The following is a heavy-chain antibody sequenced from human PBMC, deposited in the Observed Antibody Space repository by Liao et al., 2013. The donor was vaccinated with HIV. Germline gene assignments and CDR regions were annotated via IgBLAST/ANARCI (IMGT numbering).Heavy chain of an antibody. CDR1: GGSISSSTYY. J-gene: IGHJ4*02. V-gene: IGHV4-39*07. Sequence: QLQLQESGPGLVKPSETLSLTCTVSGGSISSSTYYWGWIRQPPGKGLEWIGNIYYSGSTYYNPSLKSRVTMSIDTLKNQFSLNLSTVTAADTAVYFCARGSDGDRGLGHWGQGTRVIVSS. CDR2: IYYSGST. CDR3: ARGSDGDRGLGH. D-gene: IGHD6-19*01.